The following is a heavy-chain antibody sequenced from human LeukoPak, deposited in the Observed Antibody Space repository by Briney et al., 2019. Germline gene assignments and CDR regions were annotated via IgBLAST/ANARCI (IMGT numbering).Heavy chain of an antibody. CDR1: GYTFTSYG. J-gene: IGHJ4*02. Sequence: ASVKVSCKASGYTFTSYGISWVRQAPGQGLEWMGGITPVFGTVNYAQKFQGRVTITADKSTSTAYMELSSLRSEDTAVYYCARGGSSTWPPRPFDYWGQGTLVTVSS. D-gene: IGHD6-13*01. CDR3: ARGGSSTWPPRPFDY. V-gene: IGHV1-69*06. CDR2: ITPVFGTV.